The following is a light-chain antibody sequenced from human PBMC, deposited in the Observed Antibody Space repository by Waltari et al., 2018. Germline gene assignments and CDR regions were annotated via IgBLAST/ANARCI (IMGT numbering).Light chain of an antibody. CDR3: QQYNNWPHT. CDR2: GAS. CDR1: QSVSSN. J-gene: IGKJ2*01. Sequence: EIVMTQSPATLSVSPGERATPPCRASQSVSSNLAWYQQKPGQAPRLLIYGASTRATGIPARFSGSGSGTEFTLTISSLQSEDFAVYYCQQYNNWPHTFGQGTKLEIK. V-gene: IGKV3-15*01.